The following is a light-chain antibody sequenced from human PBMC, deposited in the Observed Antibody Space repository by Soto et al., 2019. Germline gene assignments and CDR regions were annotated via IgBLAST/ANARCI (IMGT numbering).Light chain of an antibody. CDR3: QAYDYSLTAFV. Sequence: QSVLTQPPSVSGAPGQRVTISCTGNNSNLGAGYDVHWYQQLPGAAPKLVIFGNRNRPSGVPERFAGSKSGTSASLSITGLQSEDEVDYCCQAYDYSLTAFVFGGGTKLTVL. CDR1: NSNLGAGYD. J-gene: IGLJ3*02. CDR2: GNR. V-gene: IGLV1-40*01.